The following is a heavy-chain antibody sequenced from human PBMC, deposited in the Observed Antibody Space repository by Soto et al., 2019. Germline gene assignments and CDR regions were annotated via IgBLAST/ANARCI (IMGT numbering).Heavy chain of an antibody. Sequence: QITLKESGPTLVKPKETLTLTCIYSGFSFSSVGEGVGWVRQPPGKALAWLALIYWDDDKKYGPSLEDRITVTRDTSKNQVVFTMINMDPVDTATYYCVHRRYSSYFDSWGQGTRVTVSS. CDR3: VHRRYSSYFDS. D-gene: IGHD2-15*01. V-gene: IGHV2-5*05. J-gene: IGHJ4*02. CDR1: GFSFSSVGEG. CDR2: IYWDDDK.